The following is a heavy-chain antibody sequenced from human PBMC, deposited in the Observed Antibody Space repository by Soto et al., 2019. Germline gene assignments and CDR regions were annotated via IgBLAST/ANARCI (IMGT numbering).Heavy chain of an antibody. V-gene: IGHV4-4*07. CDR1: GASMNTYF. Sequence: QVQLQESGPGLVKPSETLSLTCSVSGASMNTYFWSWIRQPAVKGLEWIGRVYTSGTTNFNPSLKSRVTMSVDTSKKQVSLKLISLTAADTGLYYCARDEPDTGEGFDIWGQGTMVTVSS. J-gene: IGHJ3*02. CDR2: VYTSGTT. D-gene: IGHD3-10*01. CDR3: ARDEPDTGEGFDI.